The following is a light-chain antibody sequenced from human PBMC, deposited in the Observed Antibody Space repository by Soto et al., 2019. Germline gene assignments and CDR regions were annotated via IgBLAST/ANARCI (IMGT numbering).Light chain of an antibody. CDR3: QQYGSSPFT. CDR2: GAS. J-gene: IGKJ3*01. V-gene: IGKV3-20*01. Sequence: EIVLTQSPGTLSLSPGERATLSCRASQSVSSSYLAWYQKKPGQAPRLLIYGASSRATGIPDRFSGSWSGTDFTLTISRLEPEDFAVYYWQQYGSSPFTFGPGTKVDIK. CDR1: QSVSSSY.